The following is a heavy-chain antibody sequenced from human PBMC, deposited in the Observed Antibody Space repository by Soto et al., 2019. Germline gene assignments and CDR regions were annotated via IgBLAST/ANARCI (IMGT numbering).Heavy chain of an antibody. CDR1: GGSISSGGYY. J-gene: IGHJ4*02. CDR3: ARAGTIFGVSENYFDY. D-gene: IGHD3-3*01. CDR2: IYYSGST. Sequence: SETLSLTCTVSGGSISSGGYYWSWIRQHPGKGLEWIAYIYYSGSTYYNPSLKSRVTISLDTSKNQFSLKLSSVTAADTAVYYCARAGTIFGVSENYFDYWGQGTLVTVSS. V-gene: IGHV4-31*03.